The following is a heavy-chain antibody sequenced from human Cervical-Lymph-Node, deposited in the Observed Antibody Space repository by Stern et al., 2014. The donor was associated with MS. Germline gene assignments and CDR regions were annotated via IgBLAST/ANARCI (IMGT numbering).Heavy chain of an antibody. J-gene: IGHJ6*02. CDR2: ISYDGSNK. Sequence: VQLVESGGGVVQPGRSLRLSCAASGFTFSSYAMHWVRQAPGKGLEWVAGISYDGSNKYYADSVKGRFTISRDNSKNTLYLQMNSLRAEDTAVYYCARAFGYSSSWHYYYYGMDVWGQGTTVTVSS. CDR1: GFTFSSYA. CDR3: ARAFGYSSSWHYYYYGMDV. V-gene: IGHV3-30-3*01. D-gene: IGHD6-13*01.